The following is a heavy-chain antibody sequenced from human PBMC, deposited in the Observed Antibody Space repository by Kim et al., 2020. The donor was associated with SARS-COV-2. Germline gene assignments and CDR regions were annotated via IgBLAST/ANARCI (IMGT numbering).Heavy chain of an antibody. J-gene: IGHJ6*02. Sequence: GGSLRLSCAASGFTFSSYGMHWVRQAPGKGLEWVAVISYDGSNKYYADSVKGRFTISRDNSKNTLYLQMNSLRAEDTAVYYCASQGAAAGTWGDDYYYGMDVWGQGSTVTVSS. CDR3: ASQGAAAGTWGDDYYYGMDV. CDR2: ISYDGSNK. D-gene: IGHD6-13*01. V-gene: IGHV3-30*03. CDR1: GFTFSSYG.